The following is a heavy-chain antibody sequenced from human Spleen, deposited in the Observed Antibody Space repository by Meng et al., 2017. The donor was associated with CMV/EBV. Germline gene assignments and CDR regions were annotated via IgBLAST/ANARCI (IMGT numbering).Heavy chain of an antibody. CDR3: AKDRRSTMSWYFDL. Sequence: GESLKISCAASGFTFSSYAMSWVRQAPGKGLEWVSAISDSGGSTYYADSVKGRFTIFRDNIKSSLFLQMDSLRPEDTALYYCAKDRRSTMSWYFDLWGRGTLVTVSS. CDR2: ISDSGGST. D-gene: IGHD5/OR15-5a*01. CDR1: GFTFSSYA. J-gene: IGHJ2*01. V-gene: IGHV3-23*01.